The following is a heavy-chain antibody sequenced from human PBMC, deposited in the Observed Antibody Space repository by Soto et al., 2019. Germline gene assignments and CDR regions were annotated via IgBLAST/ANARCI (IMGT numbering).Heavy chain of an antibody. CDR3: AGGTFEWLHYDY. CDR2: IYYSGST. Sequence: PSETLSLTCTVSGGSISSYYWSWIRQPPGKGLEWIGYIYYSGSTNYNPSLKSRVTISVDTSKNQFSLKLSSVTAADTAVYYCAGGTFEWLHYDYWGQGTLVTSPQ. V-gene: IGHV4-59*01. D-gene: IGHD5-12*01. J-gene: IGHJ4*02. CDR1: GGSISSYY.